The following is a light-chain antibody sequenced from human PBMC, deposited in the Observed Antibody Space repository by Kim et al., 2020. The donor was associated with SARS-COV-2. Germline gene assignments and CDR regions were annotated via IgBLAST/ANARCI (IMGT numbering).Light chain of an antibody. Sequence: EIVLTQSPGTLSLSPGERATLSCRASQSVSSSYLAWYQQKPGQAPRLLFYGASSSATGIPDRFSGSGAGTDFSLSISGREPEDMAVYFSQQYGKSALTFWAGAQVE. CDR3: QQYGKSALT. J-gene: IGKJ4*01. V-gene: IGKV3-20*01. CDR1: QSVSSSY. CDR2: GAS.